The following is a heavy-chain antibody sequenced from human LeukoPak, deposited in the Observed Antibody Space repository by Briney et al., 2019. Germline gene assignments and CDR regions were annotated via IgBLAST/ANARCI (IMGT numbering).Heavy chain of an antibody. D-gene: IGHD3-10*01. CDR1: GGSISSGSYY. Sequence: SETLSLTCTVSGGSISSGSYYWGWIRQPPGKGLEWIGSIYYSGSTYYNPSLKSRVTISVDTSKNQFSLKLSSVTAADTAVYYCARDLRLVTMVRGVIILNHWGQGTLVTVSS. CDR2: IYYSGST. CDR3: ARDLRLVTMVRGVIILNH. J-gene: IGHJ4*02. V-gene: IGHV4-39*07.